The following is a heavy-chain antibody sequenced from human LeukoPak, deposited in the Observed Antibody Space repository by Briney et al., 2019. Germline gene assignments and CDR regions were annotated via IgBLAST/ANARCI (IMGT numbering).Heavy chain of an antibody. J-gene: IGHJ4*02. D-gene: IGHD3-22*01. CDR1: GFTFSGFF. V-gene: IGHV3-11*06. CDR2: ISSSNIDT. CDR3: ARNYYDSSGYHDYGY. Sequence: PGGALRPSCAAAGFTFSGFFMNWIRQGPGEGAGVVSCISSSNIDTNYADSVKGRFTVSRDNAKNSLYLQMNSLRAEDTAVYYCARNYYDSSGYHDYGYWGQGTLVTVSS.